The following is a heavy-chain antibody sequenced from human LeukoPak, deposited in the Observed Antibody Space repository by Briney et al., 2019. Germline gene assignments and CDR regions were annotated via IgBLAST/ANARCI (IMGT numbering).Heavy chain of an antibody. J-gene: IGHJ3*02. CDR3: ARGFLGDAFDI. Sequence: PGGSLRLSCAASGFTFSSCGMHWVRQAPSKGLEWVAVIWYDGSNKYYADSVKGRFTISRDNSKNTLYLQMNSLRAEDTAVYYCARGFLGDAFDIWGQGTMVTVSS. V-gene: IGHV3-33*01. CDR2: IWYDGSNK. CDR1: GFTFSSCG. D-gene: IGHD3-3*01.